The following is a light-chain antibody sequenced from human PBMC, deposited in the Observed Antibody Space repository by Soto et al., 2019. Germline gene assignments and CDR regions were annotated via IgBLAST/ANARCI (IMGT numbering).Light chain of an antibody. CDR3: QTWGTGFQV. V-gene: IGLV4-69*01. Sequence: QPVLTQSPSASASLGASVKLTCTLISGHSSYAIAWHQQQPEKGPRYLMKVNSDGSHSKGDGIPDRFSGSSSGAERYLIISSLQSEDEADYFCQTWGTGFQVFGGGTKLTVL. CDR1: SGHSSYA. J-gene: IGLJ2*01. CDR2: VNSDGSH.